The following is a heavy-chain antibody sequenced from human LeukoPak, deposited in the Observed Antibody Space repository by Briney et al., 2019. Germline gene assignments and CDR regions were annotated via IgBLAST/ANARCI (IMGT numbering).Heavy chain of an antibody. J-gene: IGHJ4*02. CDR3: ARDGYCSGGSCYSNVDY. CDR1: GFTVSSNY. D-gene: IGHD2-15*01. CDR2: IYSGGST. Sequence: GGSLRLSCAASGFTVSSNYMSWVRQAPGKGLEWVSVIYSGGSTYYADSVKGRFTISRDNSKNSLNLQMNSLRDEDTAIYYCARDGYCSGGSCYSNVDYWGQGILVTVSS. V-gene: IGHV3-53*01.